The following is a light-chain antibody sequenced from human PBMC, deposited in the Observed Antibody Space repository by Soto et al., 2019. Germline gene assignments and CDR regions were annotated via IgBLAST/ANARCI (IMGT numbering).Light chain of an antibody. CDR3: SSYTTNTTPL. CDR2: RND. CDR1: SSNIGTHY. Sequence: QSVLTQPPSASGTPGQRVTISCSGSSSNIGTHYVYWYQQFPGTAPKVLIHRNDRRPSGVPDRFSASKSATSASLAISGLQAVDEADYYCSSYTTNTTPLFGGGSRLTVL. J-gene: IGLJ2*01. V-gene: IGLV1-47*01.